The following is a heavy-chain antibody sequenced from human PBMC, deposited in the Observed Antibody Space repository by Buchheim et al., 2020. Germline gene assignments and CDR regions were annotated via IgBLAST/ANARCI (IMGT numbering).Heavy chain of an antibody. D-gene: IGHD3-22*01. J-gene: IGHJ4*02. V-gene: IGHV3-66*01. CDR3: ARGSLRYYYDSSGYYSLDY. CDR1: GFTVSSNY. CDR2: IYSGGST. Sequence: EVQLVESGGGLVQPGGSLRLSCAASGFTVSSNYMSWVRQAPGKGLEWVSVIYSGGSTYYADSVKGRITISRDNSKNTMYLQMNSLRAEDTAVYYCARGSLRYYYDSSGYYSLDYWGQGTL.